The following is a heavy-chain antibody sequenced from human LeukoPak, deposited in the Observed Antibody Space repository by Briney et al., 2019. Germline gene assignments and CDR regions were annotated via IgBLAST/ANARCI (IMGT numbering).Heavy chain of an antibody. CDR3: ATAIAARPGEYYYYGMDV. CDR2: FDPEDGET. CDR1: GYTLTELS. Sequence: ASVTVSCKVSGYTLTELSMHWVRQAPGKGLEWMGGFDPEDGETIYAQKFQGRVTMTEDTSTDTAYMELSSLRSEDTAVYYCATAIAARPGEYYYYGMDVWGQGTTVTVSS. D-gene: IGHD6-6*01. V-gene: IGHV1-24*01. J-gene: IGHJ6*02.